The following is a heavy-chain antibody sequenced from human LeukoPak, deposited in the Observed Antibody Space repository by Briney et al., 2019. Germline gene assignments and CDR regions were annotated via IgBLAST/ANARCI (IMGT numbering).Heavy chain of an antibody. CDR1: GFTFDDYG. CDR3: AELGITMIGGV. J-gene: IGHJ6*04. V-gene: IGHV3-20*04. Sequence: GGSLRLACAASGFTFDDYGMSWVRQAPGKGLEWVSGINWNGGSTNYADSVKGRFTVSRDNAKNSLYLQMNSLRAEDTAVYYCAELGITMIGGVWGKGTTVTISS. CDR2: INWNGGST. D-gene: IGHD3-10*02.